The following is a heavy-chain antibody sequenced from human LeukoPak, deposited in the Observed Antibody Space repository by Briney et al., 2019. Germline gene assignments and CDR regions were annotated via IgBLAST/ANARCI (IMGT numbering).Heavy chain of an antibody. V-gene: IGHV3-74*01. CDR2: FKWDGIV. Sequence: QPGGSLTLSCAASGFSVSTSSMHWVRQVPGKGLVWVSRFKWDGIVSYADSVKGRFTISRDNAKNTVVLQMNSLRAEDTALYYCAGEDITLFKDAFDIWGQGTVVTVSS. D-gene: IGHD1-20*01. CDR1: GFSVSTSS. CDR3: AGEDITLFKDAFDI. J-gene: IGHJ3*02.